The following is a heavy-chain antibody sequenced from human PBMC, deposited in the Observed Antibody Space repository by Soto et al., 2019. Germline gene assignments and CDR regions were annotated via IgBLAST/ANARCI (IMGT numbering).Heavy chain of an antibody. CDR2: IDYSGST. V-gene: IGHV4-59*08. D-gene: IGHD1-26*01. J-gene: IGHJ4*02. CDR3: ARRWGAAVDY. CDR1: GGSISSYY. Sequence: QVQLQESGPGLVKPSETLSLTCTVSGGSISSYYWSWIRQPPGKGLEWIGYIDYSGSTNYNPSLKSQFTISVDTSKNQFPPKLSSVTAADTAVYYCARRWGAAVDYWGQGTLVTVSP.